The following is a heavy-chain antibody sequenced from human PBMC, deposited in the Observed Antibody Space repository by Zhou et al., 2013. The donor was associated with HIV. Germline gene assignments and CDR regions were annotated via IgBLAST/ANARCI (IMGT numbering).Heavy chain of an antibody. D-gene: IGHD5-12*01. J-gene: IGHJ4*02. Sequence: QVQLVQSGAEVKKPGSSVKVSCKASGGTFSSYAISWVRQAPGQGLEWMGRIIPILGIANYAQKFQGRVTITADKSTSTAYMELSSLRSEDTAVYYCARDSRVVATTFFDYWGQGTLVTVSS. CDR2: IIPILGIA. CDR3: ARDSRVVATTFFDY. V-gene: IGHV1-69*04. CDR1: GGTFSSYA.